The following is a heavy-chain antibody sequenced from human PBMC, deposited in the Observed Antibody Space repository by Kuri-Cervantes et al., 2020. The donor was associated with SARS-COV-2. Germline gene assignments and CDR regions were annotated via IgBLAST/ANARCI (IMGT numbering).Heavy chain of an antibody. V-gene: IGHV3-48*03. D-gene: IGHD4-17*01. J-gene: IGHJ3*02. CDR3: ARARFDAFDI. Sequence: GESLKISCAASGFTFSCYEMNWVRQAPGKGLEWVSYIGSSGSTIYYADSVKGRFTISRDNAKNSLYLQMNSLRAEDTAVYYCARARFDAFDIWGQGTMVTVSS. CDR1: GFTFSCYE. CDR2: IGSSGSTI.